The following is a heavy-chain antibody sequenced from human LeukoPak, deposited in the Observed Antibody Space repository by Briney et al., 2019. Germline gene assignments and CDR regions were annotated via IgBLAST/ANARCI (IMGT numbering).Heavy chain of an antibody. CDR3: ARGAQQLVVGYYFDY. CDR1: GGSISSYY. J-gene: IGHJ4*02. Sequence: PSETLSLTCTVSGGSISSYYWSWIRQPPGKGLEWIGYIYHSGSTYYNPSLKSRVTISVDRSKNQFSLKLSSVTAADTAVYYCARGAQQLVVGYYFDYWGQGTLVTVSS. V-gene: IGHV4-59*12. D-gene: IGHD6-13*01. CDR2: IYHSGST.